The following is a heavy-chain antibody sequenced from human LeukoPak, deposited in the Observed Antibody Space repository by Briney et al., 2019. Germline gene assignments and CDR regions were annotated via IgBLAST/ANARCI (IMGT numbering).Heavy chain of an antibody. D-gene: IGHD6-25*01. CDR2: INPNSGST. V-gene: IGHV1-2*02. Sequence: GASVKVSCKASGYTFTGYYMHWVRQAPAQGLEWMGWINPNSGSTNYAQKFQGRVTMTGDRSISTAYMELSRLRSDDTAVYYCARERTPGSGYGVDYWGQGTGVTVSS. CDR1: GYTFTGYY. J-gene: IGHJ4*02. CDR3: ARERTPGSGYGVDY.